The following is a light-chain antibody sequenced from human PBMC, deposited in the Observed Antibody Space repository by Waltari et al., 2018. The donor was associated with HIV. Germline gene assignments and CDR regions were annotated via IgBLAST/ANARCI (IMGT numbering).Light chain of an antibody. CDR1: SHAIGPYNY. CDR3: SSYAGSGNLLL. Sequence: QSALTQPPAASGSPGQSVTISCTGTSHAIGPYNYVPWYQQHPDKAPRLLIYEVNKRPSGVPGRFSGSKSGNTASLTVSGLQAEDEADYYCSSYAGSGNLLLFGGGTKVTVL. J-gene: IGLJ6*01. V-gene: IGLV2-8*01. CDR2: EVN.